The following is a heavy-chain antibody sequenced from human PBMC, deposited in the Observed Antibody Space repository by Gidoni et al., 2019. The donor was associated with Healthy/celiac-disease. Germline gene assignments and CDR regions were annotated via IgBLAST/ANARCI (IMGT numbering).Heavy chain of an antibody. CDR3: AKEVHSSSWSYYFDY. Sequence: EVQLVESGGGVVQPGGSLRLSCAASAFTFDDYAMHWVRQAPGKGLEWVSLISGDGGSTYYADSVKGRFTISRDNSKNSLYLQMNSLRTEDTALYYCAKEVHSSSWSYYFDYWGQGTLVTVSS. CDR2: ISGDGGST. CDR1: AFTFDDYA. J-gene: IGHJ4*02. V-gene: IGHV3-43*02. D-gene: IGHD6-13*01.